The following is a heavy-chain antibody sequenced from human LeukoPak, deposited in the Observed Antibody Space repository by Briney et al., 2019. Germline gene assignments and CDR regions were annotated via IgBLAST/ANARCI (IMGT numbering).Heavy chain of an antibody. D-gene: IGHD6-6*01. CDR1: GFTFSSYW. J-gene: IGHJ3*02. CDR2: INTDGSST. V-gene: IGHV3-74*01. CDR3: ARGIYSSSSWDAFDI. Sequence: PGGSLRLSCAASGFTFSSYWMHWVRQAPGKGLVWVSRINTDGSSTSYADSVKGRFTISRDNAKNTLYLQMNSLRAEDTAVYYCARGIYSSSSWDAFDIWGQGTMVTVSS.